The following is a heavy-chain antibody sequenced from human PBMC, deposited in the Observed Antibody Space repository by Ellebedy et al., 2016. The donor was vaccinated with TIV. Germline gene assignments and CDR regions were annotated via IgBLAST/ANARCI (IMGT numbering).Heavy chain of an antibody. V-gene: IGHV4-38-2*02. D-gene: IGHD6-19*01. CDR1: GYSISSGYY. CDR3: ARDGQWLARGYHDY. Sequence: MPSETLSLTCTVSGYSISSGYYWGWIRQPPGKGLEWIGSIYHSGSTYYNPSLKSRFTISVDTSKNQFSLKLSSVTAADTAVYYCARDGQWLARGYHDYWGQGTLVTVSS. CDR2: IYHSGST. J-gene: IGHJ4*02.